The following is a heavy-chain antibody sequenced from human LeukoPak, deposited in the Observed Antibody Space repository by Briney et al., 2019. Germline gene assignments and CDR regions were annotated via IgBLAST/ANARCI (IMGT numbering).Heavy chain of an antibody. CDR1: GFTFSSYA. D-gene: IGHD3-22*01. V-gene: IGHV3-30*01. CDR2: ISYDGSNK. Sequence: RSGRSLRLSCAASGFTFSSYAMHWVRQAPGKGLVWVAVISYDGSNKYYADSVKGRFTISRDNSKNTLYLQMNSLRAEDTAVYYCATNYYDSSGYYYVPYYWGQGTLVTVSS. CDR3: ATNYYDSSGYYYVPYY. J-gene: IGHJ4*02.